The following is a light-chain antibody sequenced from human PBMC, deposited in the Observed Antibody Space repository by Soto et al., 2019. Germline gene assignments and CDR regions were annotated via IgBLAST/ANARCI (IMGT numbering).Light chain of an antibody. CDR1: QSVSSSY. J-gene: IGKJ2*01. CDR2: GAS. V-gene: IGKV3-20*01. CDR3: QQYSSSRYT. Sequence: EIELTQSPGTLSLSPGERATLSCRASQSVSSSYLAWYQQKPGQAPRLLIYGASSRATGIPDRFSGSGSGTDFTLTISRLEPEDFAVYYCQQYSSSRYTFGQGTKLEIK.